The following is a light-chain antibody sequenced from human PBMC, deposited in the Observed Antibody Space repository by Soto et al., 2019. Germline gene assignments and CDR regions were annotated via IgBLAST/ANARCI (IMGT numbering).Light chain of an antibody. V-gene: IGKV3-20*01. CDR1: QSVSSDH. CDR2: DAS. Sequence: EIVLTQSPGTLSLSPGARATLSCRASQSVSSDHLAWYQQKPGQAPRLLIYDASSRAPGIPDRFSGSGSATDFALTISRQEPEDFAVYYCQQYGTSPTFGQGTNVEI. CDR3: QQYGTSPT. J-gene: IGKJ2*01.